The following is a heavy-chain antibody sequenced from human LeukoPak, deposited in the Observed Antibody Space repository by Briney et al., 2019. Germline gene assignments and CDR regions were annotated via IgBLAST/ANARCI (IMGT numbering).Heavy chain of an antibody. D-gene: IGHD1-26*01. V-gene: IGHV3-30*04. CDR1: GFTFSSYA. J-gene: IGHJ4*02. Sequence: GGSLRLSCAASGFTFSSYATHWVRQAPGKGLEWVAVISYDGSNKYYADSVKGRFTISRDNSKNTLYLQMNSLRAEDTAVYYCARDWGIVGATVGIDYWGQGTLVTVSS. CDR3: ARDWGIVGATVGIDY. CDR2: ISYDGSNK.